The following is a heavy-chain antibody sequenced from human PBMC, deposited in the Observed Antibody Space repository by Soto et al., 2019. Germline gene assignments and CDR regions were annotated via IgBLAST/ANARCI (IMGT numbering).Heavy chain of an antibody. D-gene: IGHD2-8*01. Sequence: SVKVSCKASGGTFSSNVISWVRQAPGQGLEWMGGIIPIFSTSNYAQKFQGRVTITADESTSTAYMELSSLRSEDTAVYYCARGAVVMVFAKNFDYWAQGTLVTVS. V-gene: IGHV1-69*13. J-gene: IGHJ4*02. CDR3: ARGAVVMVFAKNFDY. CDR1: GGTFSSNV. CDR2: IIPIFSTS.